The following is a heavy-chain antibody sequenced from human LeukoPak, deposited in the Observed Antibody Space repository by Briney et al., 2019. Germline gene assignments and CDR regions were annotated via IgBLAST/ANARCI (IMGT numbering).Heavy chain of an antibody. Sequence: GGSLRLSCAASGFTFSSYSMNWVRQAPGKGLEWVSSISCSSSYIYYADSVKGRFTISRDNAKNSLYLQMNSLRAEDTAVYYCARDFLRGRVDYWGQGTLVTVSS. CDR2: ISCSSSYI. V-gene: IGHV3-21*01. D-gene: IGHD2-15*01. J-gene: IGHJ4*02. CDR3: ARDFLRGRVDY. CDR1: GFTFSSYS.